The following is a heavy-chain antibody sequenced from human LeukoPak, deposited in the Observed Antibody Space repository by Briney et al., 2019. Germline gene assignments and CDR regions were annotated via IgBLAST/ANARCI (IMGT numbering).Heavy chain of an antibody. CDR1: GGSISSSSYY. CDR2: IYYSGST. V-gene: IGHV4-39*01. CDR3: ARRTGYSSGSFDY. Sequence: SETLSLTCTVPGGSISSSSYYWGWIRQPPGRGLEWIGTIYYSGSTYYNPSLKSRVTISVDTSKNQFSLKLNSVTAADTAVYYCARRTGYSSGSFDYWGQGTLVTVSS. D-gene: IGHD6-19*01. J-gene: IGHJ4*02.